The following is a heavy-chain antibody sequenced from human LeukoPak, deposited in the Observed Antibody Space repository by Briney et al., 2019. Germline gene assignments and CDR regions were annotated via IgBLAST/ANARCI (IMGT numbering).Heavy chain of an antibody. CDR1: GFTFSSYT. J-gene: IGHJ4*02. D-gene: IGHD2-21*01. CDR2: ISSSTGYI. V-gene: IGHV3-21*06. CDR3: ARVRPKGPHVSWYALGY. Sequence: GGSLRLSCAASGFTFSSYTMNWVRQAPGKGLEWVSSISSSTGYIYYADSVKGRFTISRDNAKNSLYLQMNSLRAEDTAVYYCARVRPKGPHVSWYALGYWGQGTLVTVSS.